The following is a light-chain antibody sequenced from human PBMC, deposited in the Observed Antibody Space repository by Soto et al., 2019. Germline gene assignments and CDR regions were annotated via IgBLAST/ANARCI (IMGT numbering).Light chain of an antibody. CDR2: KAS. J-gene: IGKJ1*01. CDR1: QTISSW. CDR3: PHYNSYSEA. Sequence: DIQMTQSPSSLSGSVGDRVTITCRASQTISSWLAWYQQKPGKAPKLLIYKASTLKSGVPSRFSGSGSGTEFTLTISSLQPDDFATYYCPHYNSYSEAFGQWTKVDIX. V-gene: IGKV1-5*03.